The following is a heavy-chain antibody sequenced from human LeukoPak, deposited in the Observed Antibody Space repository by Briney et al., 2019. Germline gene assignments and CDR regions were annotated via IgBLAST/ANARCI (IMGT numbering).Heavy chain of an antibody. V-gene: IGHV3-23*01. Sequence: GSLRLSCTASGFSFSSYALNWVRQAPGRGLAWVSSIGGSGGSAYYADSVKGRFTISRDSSKNTLYLQMNSLRAEDTAVYYCSKGGRWDYYDSSHWGQGTMVIVSS. CDR1: GFSFSSYA. J-gene: IGHJ3*01. CDR2: IGGSGGSA. CDR3: SKGGRWDYYDSSH. D-gene: IGHD3-22*01.